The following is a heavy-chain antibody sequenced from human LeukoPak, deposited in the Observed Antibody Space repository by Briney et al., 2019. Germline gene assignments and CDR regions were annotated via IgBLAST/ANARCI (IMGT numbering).Heavy chain of an antibody. J-gene: IGHJ5*02. V-gene: IGHV7-4-1*02. Sequence: GASVKVSCKASGYTFTSYGINWVRQAPGQGLEWMGWINTNTGNPTYAQGFTGRFVFSLDTSVSTAYLQISSLKAEDTAVYYCARDLAVAGPEGWFDPWGQGTLVTVSS. CDR3: ARDLAVAGPEGWFDP. D-gene: IGHD6-19*01. CDR2: INTNTGNP. CDR1: GYTFTSYG.